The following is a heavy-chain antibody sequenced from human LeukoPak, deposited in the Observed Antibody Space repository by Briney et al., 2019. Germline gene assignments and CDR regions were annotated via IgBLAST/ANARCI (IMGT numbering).Heavy chain of an antibody. V-gene: IGHV4-59*02. CDR2: IHYTGNT. D-gene: IGHD3-10*01. CDR1: GASVRGYY. J-gene: IGHJ4*02. Sequence: KASETLSLTCIVSGASVRGYYWSWIRQPPGKGLEWIGYIHYTGNTDYNPSLTSRVTMSVDTSKNQFSLMLTSVTAADTAVYYCARGYGSGSYNNFNKWGQGLLVAVSS. CDR3: ARGYGSGSYNNFNK.